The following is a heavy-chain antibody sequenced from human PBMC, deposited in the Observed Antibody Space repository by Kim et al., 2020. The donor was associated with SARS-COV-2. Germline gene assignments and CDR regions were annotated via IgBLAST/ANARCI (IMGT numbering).Heavy chain of an antibody. Sequence: GRFTISRDNSKNTLYLQMNSLRAEDTAVYYCARGSTYYYDSSGYYKAFDIWGQGTMVTVSS. J-gene: IGHJ3*02. V-gene: IGHV3-30*01. CDR3: ARGSTYYYDSSGYYKAFDI. D-gene: IGHD3-22*01.